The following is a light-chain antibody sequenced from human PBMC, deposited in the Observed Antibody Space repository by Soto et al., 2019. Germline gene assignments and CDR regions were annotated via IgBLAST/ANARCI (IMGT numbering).Light chain of an antibody. CDR3: QSYDSSLSGYV. CDR2: SNN. V-gene: IGLV1-40*01. J-gene: IGLJ1*01. CDR1: SSDIGAGYD. Sequence: QLVLTQPPSVSGAPGQRVTISRTGSSSDIGAGYDVHWYQQLPGTAPKLLIYSNNNRPSGVPDRFSGSKSRTSASLDITGLQAEDEADYYCQSYDSSLSGYVFGTGTKLTVL.